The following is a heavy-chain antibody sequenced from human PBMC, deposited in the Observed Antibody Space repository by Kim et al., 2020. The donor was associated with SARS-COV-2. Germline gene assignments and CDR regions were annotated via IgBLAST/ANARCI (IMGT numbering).Heavy chain of an antibody. J-gene: IGHJ4*02. D-gene: IGHD1-26*01. CDR3: ARHPGSAAPIDF. Sequence: NHRPPPKSRVTMTADTSKNQFSLKRSVVTAADAAVYYCARHPGSAAPIDFWGQGTLVTVSS. V-gene: IGHV4-59*08.